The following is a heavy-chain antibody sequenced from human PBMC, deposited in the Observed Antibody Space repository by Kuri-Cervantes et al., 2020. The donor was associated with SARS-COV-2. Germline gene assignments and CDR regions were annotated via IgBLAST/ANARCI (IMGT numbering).Heavy chain of an antibody. V-gene: IGHV3-30*07. Sequence: GGSLRLSCAASGFTFSSCPMHWVRQAPGKGLEWVAVISYDGSNKYNADSVKGRFTISRDNSKNTLYLQMNSLRVDDTAVFYCAKDPVSYYDASGYSYFDNWGQGTLVTVSS. J-gene: IGHJ4*02. CDR1: GFTFSSCP. CDR3: AKDPVSYYDASGYSYFDN. D-gene: IGHD3-22*01. CDR2: ISYDGSNK.